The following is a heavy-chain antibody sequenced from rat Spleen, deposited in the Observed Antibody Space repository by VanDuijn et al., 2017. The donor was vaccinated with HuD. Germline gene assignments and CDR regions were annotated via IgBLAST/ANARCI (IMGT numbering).Heavy chain of an antibody. CDR1: GFTFSDAA. CDR3: TTDNGD. CDR2: IRAKANNYAT. D-gene: IGHD1-10*01. J-gene: IGHJ2*01. Sequence: VQAVEAGGGFVQRKESLRISCATSGFTFSDAAMYWVRQAPGKGLDWVARIRAKANNYATYYADSVKGRFTVSREDSKSVVYLQMDNLKTEDTAMYYCTTDNGDWGQGVMVTVSS. V-gene: IGHV10-5*01.